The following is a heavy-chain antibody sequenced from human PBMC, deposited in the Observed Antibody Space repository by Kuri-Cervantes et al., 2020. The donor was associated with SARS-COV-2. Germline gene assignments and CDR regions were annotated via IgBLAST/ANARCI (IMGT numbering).Heavy chain of an antibody. J-gene: IGHJ5*02. CDR1: GFTVSSNY. CDR3: AREDRYGGNLNWFDP. CDR2: IYSGGST. V-gene: IGHV3-53*01. D-gene: IGHD1-26*01. Sequence: GESLKISCAASGFTVSSNYMSWVRQAPGKGLEWVSGIYSGGSTYYADSVQGRFTISRDNSKNTLYLQMNSLRVEDTAVYYCAREDRYGGNLNWFDPWGQGTLVTVSS.